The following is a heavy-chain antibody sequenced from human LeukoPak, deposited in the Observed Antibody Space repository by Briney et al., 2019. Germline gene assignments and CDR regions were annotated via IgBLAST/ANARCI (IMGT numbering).Heavy chain of an antibody. CDR1: GFTFTSYA. Sequence: GGSLRLSCAASGFTFTSYAMSWVRQAPGKGLEWVAIVSYDGSNKYYADSVKGRFTISRDNSKNTLYLQMNSLRAEDTAVYYCARDSGDSSDYYYEGNAFDIWGQGTMVTVSS. J-gene: IGHJ3*02. V-gene: IGHV3-30*03. CDR2: VSYDGSNK. CDR3: ARDSGDSSDYYYEGNAFDI. D-gene: IGHD3-22*01.